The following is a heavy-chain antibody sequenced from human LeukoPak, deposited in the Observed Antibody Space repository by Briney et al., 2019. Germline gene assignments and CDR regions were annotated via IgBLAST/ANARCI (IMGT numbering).Heavy chain of an antibody. CDR2: ISVYIGNT. CDR3: ARCCSSWYCLDY. D-gene: IGHD6-13*01. Sequence: ASVKVSCKASGYTFTSYGISWVRQPPGQGLEWMGWISVYIGNTNYAQNFHGRVTVTTDASTSTAYMDLGSLRSDDTAVYYCARCCSSWYCLDYWGQGTLVTVSS. J-gene: IGHJ4*02. V-gene: IGHV1-18*01. CDR1: GYTFTSYG.